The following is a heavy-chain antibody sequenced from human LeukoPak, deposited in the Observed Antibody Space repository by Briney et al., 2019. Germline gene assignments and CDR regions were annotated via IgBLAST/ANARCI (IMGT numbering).Heavy chain of an antibody. J-gene: IGHJ4*02. CDR1: GGSISSYY. CDR3: ARARSNYDFWSGYSSAIDY. D-gene: IGHD3-3*01. Sequence: PSETLSLTCTVSGGSISSYYWSWIRQPAGKGLEWIGRIYTSGSTNYNPSLKSRVTISVDTSKNQFSLKLSSVTAADTAVYYCARARSNYDFWSGYSSAIDYWGQGTLVTVSS. CDR2: IYTSGST. V-gene: IGHV4-4*07.